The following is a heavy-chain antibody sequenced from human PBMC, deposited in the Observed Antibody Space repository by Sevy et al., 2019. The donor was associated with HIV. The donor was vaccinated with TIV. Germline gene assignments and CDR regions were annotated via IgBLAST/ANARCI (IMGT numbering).Heavy chain of an antibody. Sequence: GGSLRLSCAASGFTVSNKFMNWVRQAPGNGLEWVSVIYSDGNTYYADSVKGRFTISRDNSKNTVHLQMNSLRTEDTAVYYCAKGLILELSWYGMDVSGQGTSVTVSS. CDR3: AKGLILELSWYGMDV. D-gene: IGHD3-3*01. CDR2: IYSDGNT. V-gene: IGHV3-53*01. J-gene: IGHJ6*02. CDR1: GFTVSNKF.